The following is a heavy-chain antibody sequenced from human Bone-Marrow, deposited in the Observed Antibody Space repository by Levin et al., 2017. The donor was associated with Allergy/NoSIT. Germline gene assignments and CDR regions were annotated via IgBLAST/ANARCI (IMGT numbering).Heavy chain of an antibody. Sequence: GESLKISCAASGFTFSTYAMSWVRQAPGKGLEWVSGISGSATSTNYADSVRGRFTISRDNSKNTLYLQMNSLRAEDTAVYYCAKSLYGGLDYWGQGTLVTVSS. CDR3: AKSLYGGLDY. CDR2: ISGSATST. CDR1: GFTFSTYA. D-gene: IGHD4-23*01. J-gene: IGHJ4*02. V-gene: IGHV3-23*01.